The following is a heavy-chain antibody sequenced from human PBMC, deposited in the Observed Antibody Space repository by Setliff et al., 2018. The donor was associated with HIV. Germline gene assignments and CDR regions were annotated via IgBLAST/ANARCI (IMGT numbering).Heavy chain of an antibody. V-gene: IGHV4-34*01. CDR3: ARVSCSSWYSIPRYYYYSIDV. Sequence: PSETLSLTCAVYGGSFSGYCWSWIRQPPGKGLEWIGEIQHSGRTNYNASLRGRVTTSVDTSKNQFSLRLSSVTAADTVVYYCARVSCSSWYSIPRYYYYSIDVWGNGTTVTVSS. J-gene: IGHJ6*03. CDR1: GGSFSGYC. CDR2: IQHSGRT. D-gene: IGHD6-13*01.